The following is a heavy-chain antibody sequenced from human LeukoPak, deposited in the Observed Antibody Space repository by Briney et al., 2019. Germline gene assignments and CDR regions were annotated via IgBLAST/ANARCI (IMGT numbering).Heavy chain of an antibody. V-gene: IGHV3-43*01. Sequence: GGSLRLSCAASGFTFDDYTMHWVRQAPGKGLEWVSLISWDGGSTYYADSVKGRFTISRDNSKNSLYLQMNSLRTEDTALYYCAKDISLQRDIVVVPAARGACWFDPWGQGTLVTVSS. CDR3: AKDISLQRDIVVVPAARGACWFDP. D-gene: IGHD2-2*01. CDR1: GFTFDDYT. CDR2: ISWDGGST. J-gene: IGHJ5*02.